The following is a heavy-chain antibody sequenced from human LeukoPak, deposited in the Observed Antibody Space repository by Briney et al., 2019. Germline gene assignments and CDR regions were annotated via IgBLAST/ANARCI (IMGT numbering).Heavy chain of an antibody. J-gene: IGHJ4*02. V-gene: IGHV4-59*01. D-gene: IGHD1-26*01. CDR1: GGSISSYY. CDR3: ASDKPSNSGSYRFDY. Sequence: SETLSLTCTVSGGSISSYYWSWIRQPPGKGLEWIGYIYYSGSTNYNPSLKSRVTISVDTSKNQFSLKLSSVTAADTAVYYCASDKPSNSGSYRFDYWGQGTLVTVSS. CDR2: IYYSGST.